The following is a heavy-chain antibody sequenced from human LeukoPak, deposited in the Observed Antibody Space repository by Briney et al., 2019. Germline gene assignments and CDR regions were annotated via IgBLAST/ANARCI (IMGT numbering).Heavy chain of an antibody. D-gene: IGHD3-16*01. CDR2: INHSGST. V-gene: IGHV4-34*01. J-gene: IGHJ4*02. CDR3: AGGTYYFDY. CDR1: GGSFSDYS. Sequence: SETLSLTCAVYGGSFSDYSWSWIRQPPGKGLEWIGEINHSGSTNCNPYLKSRVTISVDTSKNQFSLKLSSVTAADTAVYYCAGGTYYFDYWGQGTLVTVSS.